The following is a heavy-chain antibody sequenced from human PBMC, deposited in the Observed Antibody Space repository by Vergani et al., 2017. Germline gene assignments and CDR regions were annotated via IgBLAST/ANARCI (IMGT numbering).Heavy chain of an antibody. CDR2: ISYDGSNK. CDR3: AKDEQFISSWLNYYYYGMDV. CDR1: GFTFSSYG. D-gene: IGHD6-13*01. V-gene: IGHV3-30*18. J-gene: IGHJ6*02. Sequence: QVQLVESGGGVVQPGRSLRLSCAASGFTFSSYGMHWVRQAPGKGLEWVAVISYDGSNKYYADSVKGRFTISSDNSKNTLYLQMNSLRAEDTAVYYCAKDEQFISSWLNYYYYGMDVWGQGTTVTVSS.